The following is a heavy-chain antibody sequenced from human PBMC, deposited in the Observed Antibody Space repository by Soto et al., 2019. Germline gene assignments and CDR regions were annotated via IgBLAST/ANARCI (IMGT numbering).Heavy chain of an antibody. J-gene: IGHJ4*02. D-gene: IGHD3-16*02. CDR3: ARGPSEYIWGSYLRYCDS. V-gene: IGHV3-23*01. Sequence: QPGGSLRLSCAASGFTFSSFAMNWVRQAPGKGLEWVSAISGSSGHTYYADSVKGRFIISRDNSKNTLYLQMDSLSADDTAVYYCARGPSEYIWGSYLRYCDSWGQGSLVTVSS. CDR1: GFTFSSFA. CDR2: ISGSSGHT.